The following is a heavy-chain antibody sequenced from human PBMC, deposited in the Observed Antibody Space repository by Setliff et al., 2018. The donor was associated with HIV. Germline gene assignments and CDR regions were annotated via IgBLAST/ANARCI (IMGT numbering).Heavy chain of an antibody. D-gene: IGHD6-13*01. CDR2: MSGDANSQ. J-gene: IGHJ4*02. Sequence: GGSLRLSCAASGFIFSTFPMHWVRQAPGKGLEWVAVMSGDANSQYYADSVRGRFTISRDSSKNTVYLQMNSLTTEDTAVYYCAKGVEIPQHNGYSSSWYIDYWGQGILVTVSS. CDR3: AKGVEIPQHNGYSSSWYIDY. V-gene: IGHV3-30*01. CDR1: GFIFSTFP.